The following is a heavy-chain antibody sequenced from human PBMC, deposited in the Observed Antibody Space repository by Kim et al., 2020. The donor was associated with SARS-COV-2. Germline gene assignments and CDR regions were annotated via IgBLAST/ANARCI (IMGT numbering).Heavy chain of an antibody. CDR2: IIPIFGTA. D-gene: IGHD3-9*01. V-gene: IGHV1-69*13. CDR3: ARAPWGYDILTGYYPDAFDI. J-gene: IGHJ3*02. CDR1: GGTFSSYA. Sequence: SVKVSCKASGGTFSSYAISWVRQAPGQGLEWMGGIIPIFGTANYAQKFQGRVTITADESTSTAYMELSSLRSEDTAVYYCARAPWGYDILTGYYPDAFDIWGQGTMVTVSS.